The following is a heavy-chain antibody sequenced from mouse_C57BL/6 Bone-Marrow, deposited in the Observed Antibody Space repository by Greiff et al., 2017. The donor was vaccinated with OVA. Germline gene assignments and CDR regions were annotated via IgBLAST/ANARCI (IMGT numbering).Heavy chain of an antibody. V-gene: IGHV1-26*01. CDR1: GYTFTDYY. CDR3: ARYGDGYPFYAMDY. J-gene: IGHJ4*01. CDR2: INPNNGGT. D-gene: IGHD2-3*01. Sequence: VQLQQSGPELVKPGASVKISCKASGYTFTDYYMNWVKQSHGKSLEWIGDINPNNGGTSYNQKFKGKATLTVDKSSSTAYMELRSLTSEDSAVYYCARYGDGYPFYAMDYWGQGTSVTVSS.